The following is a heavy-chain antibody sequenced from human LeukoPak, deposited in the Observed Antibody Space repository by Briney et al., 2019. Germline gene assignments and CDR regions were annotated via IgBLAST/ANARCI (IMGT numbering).Heavy chain of an antibody. CDR1: SGSISSYY. V-gene: IGHV4-59*01. CDR2: IYHSGST. CDR3: ATGAFYGSGSYYNDY. Sequence: SETLSLTCTVSSGSISSYYWSWIRQPPGKGLEWIGYIYHSGSTNYNPSLKSRVTISVDTSKNQFSLKLSSVTAADTAVYYCATGAFYGSGSYYNDYWGQGTLVTVSS. J-gene: IGHJ4*02. D-gene: IGHD3-10*01.